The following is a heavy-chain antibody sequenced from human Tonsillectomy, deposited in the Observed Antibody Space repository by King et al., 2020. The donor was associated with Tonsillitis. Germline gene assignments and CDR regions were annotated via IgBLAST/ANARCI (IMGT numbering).Heavy chain of an antibody. Sequence: VQLVESGGDLVQPGGSLRLSCAASGFTFSSYWMHWVRQDPGRGLEWVSRISPDGRSTAYGDSVKGRFTVSRDNAENTLYLQMNSLRVEDTALYYCARGTSTWNGIDYWGLGTLVTVSS. CDR3: ARGTSTWNGIDY. J-gene: IGHJ4*02. CDR1: GFTFSSYW. D-gene: IGHD1-1*01. V-gene: IGHV3-74*01. CDR2: ISPDGRST.